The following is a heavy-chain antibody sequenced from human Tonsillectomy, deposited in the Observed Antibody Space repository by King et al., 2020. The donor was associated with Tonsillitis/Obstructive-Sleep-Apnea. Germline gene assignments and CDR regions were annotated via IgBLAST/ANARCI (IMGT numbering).Heavy chain of an antibody. CDR3: ARLYDSSGYYYGPFDY. J-gene: IGHJ4*02. CDR1: GFTFSSFE. CDR2: IRSSGNTI. D-gene: IGHD3-22*01. Sequence: VQLVESGGGLVQPGGSLRLSCAASGFTFSSFEMNWVRQAPGKGLEWVSYIRSSGNTIYYADSVKGRFTISRDNAKNSLYLQMNSLRAEDTAVYYCARLYDSSGYYYGPFDYWGQGTLFTVSS. V-gene: IGHV3-48*03.